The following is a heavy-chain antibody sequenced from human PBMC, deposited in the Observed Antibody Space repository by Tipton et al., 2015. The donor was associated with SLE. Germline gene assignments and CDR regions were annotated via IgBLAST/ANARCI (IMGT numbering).Heavy chain of an antibody. CDR2: IYVPVYT. CDR1: GFSVTNNY. CDR3: AGASWSYGFFDY. J-gene: IGHJ4*02. V-gene: IGHV3-53*01. Sequence: QLVQSGGGLTQPGGSLRLSCAASGFSVTNNYMSWVRQAPGKGLEWVSVIYVPVYTYYADSVKRRFTVSRDNSKNTVYLDMLSQKADDTAMYYCAGASWSYGFFDYWGQGTLVTVSP. D-gene: IGHD3-10*01.